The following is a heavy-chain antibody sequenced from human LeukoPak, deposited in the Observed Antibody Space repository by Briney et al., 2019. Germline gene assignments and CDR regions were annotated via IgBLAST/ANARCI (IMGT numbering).Heavy chain of an antibody. Sequence: PGRSLRLSCAASGFTFSSYGMHWVRQAPGKGLEWVAVIWYDGSKKYYADSVKGRFTISRDNSKNTLYLQMNSLRAEDTAVYYCAKGDYDYGGFDPRGQGTLVTVSS. CDR2: IWYDGSKK. CDR1: GFTFSSYG. V-gene: IGHV3-33*06. CDR3: AKGDYDYGGFDP. J-gene: IGHJ5*02. D-gene: IGHD3-3*01.